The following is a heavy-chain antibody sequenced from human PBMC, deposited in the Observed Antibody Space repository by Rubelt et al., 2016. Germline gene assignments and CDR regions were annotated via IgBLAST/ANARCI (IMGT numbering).Heavy chain of an antibody. D-gene: IGHD5-18*01. CDR3: ARLRQLWVIDY. CDR1: GYSFTSYW. J-gene: IGHJ4*02. V-gene: IGHV5-51*01. Sequence: EVQLVQSGAEVKKPGESLKISCQSSGYSFTSYWIGWVRQMPWKGLEWMGIIYPGDSDTSYSPSLQGQVTISADKTTSTAYLQWGSLEASDTAMYYCARLRQLWVIDYWGLGTLVTVSS. CDR2: IYPGDSDT.